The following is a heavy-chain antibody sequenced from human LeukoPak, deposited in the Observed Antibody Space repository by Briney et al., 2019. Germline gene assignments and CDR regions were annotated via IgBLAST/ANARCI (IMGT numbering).Heavy chain of an antibody. CDR3: AREPNDY. CDR2: IKQAGSEN. J-gene: IGHJ4*02. Sequence: PGGSLRLSCAASGFIFSDYWMTWVRQAPGKGLEWVANIKQAGSENSYVDSVKGRFTISRDNAKNSLSLHVSSLRAEDTAVYYCAREPNDYWGQGTLVTVSS. V-gene: IGHV3-7*01. CDR1: GFIFSDYW.